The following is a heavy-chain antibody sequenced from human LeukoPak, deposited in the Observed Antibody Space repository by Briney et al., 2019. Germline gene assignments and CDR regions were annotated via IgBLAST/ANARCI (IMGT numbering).Heavy chain of an antibody. V-gene: IGHV3-33*05. D-gene: IGHD6-13*01. Sequence: GGSLRLSCAASGFTFSTYGMHWVRQAPGKGLEWVAVVSFDSNNLYYADSVKGRFTISRDNSKNTLYLQMNSLRAEDTAVYYCAKKGIAAADSFDYWGQGTLVTVSS. CDR1: GFTFSTYG. CDR3: AKKGIAAADSFDY. J-gene: IGHJ4*02. CDR2: VSFDSNNL.